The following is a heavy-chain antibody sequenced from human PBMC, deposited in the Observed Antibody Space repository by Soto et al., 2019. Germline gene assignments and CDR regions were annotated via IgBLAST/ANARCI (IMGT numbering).Heavy chain of an antibody. Sequence: GGSLRLSCAASGFNFSNYYMAWVRQTPEKGLEWISYISSRASYTKYADSVKGRFTISRDNSKNTLFLQMNSLRADDTAVYYCAKDQASGQGSFDSWGQGTLVTVSS. CDR1: GFNFSNYY. CDR2: ISSRAS. D-gene: IGHD2-15*01. V-gene: IGHV3-11*06. J-gene: IGHJ4*02. CDR3: AKDQASGQGSFDS.